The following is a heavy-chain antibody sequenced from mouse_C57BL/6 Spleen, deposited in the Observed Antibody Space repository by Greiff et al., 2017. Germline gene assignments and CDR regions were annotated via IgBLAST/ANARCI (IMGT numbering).Heavy chain of an antibody. V-gene: IGHV1-26*01. CDR2: INPNNGGT. J-gene: IGHJ1*03. D-gene: IGHD4-1*01. Sequence: EVQLQQSGPELVKPGASVKISCKASGYTFTDYYMNWVKQSHGKSLEWIGDINPNNGGTSYNQKFKGKATLTVDKSSSTAYMELRSLTSEDSAVYYCARGLTGRYFDVWGTGTTVTVSS. CDR3: ARGLTGRYFDV. CDR1: GYTFTDYY.